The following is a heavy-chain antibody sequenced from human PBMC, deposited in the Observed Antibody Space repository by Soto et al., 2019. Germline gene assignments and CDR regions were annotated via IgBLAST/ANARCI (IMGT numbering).Heavy chain of an antibody. CDR2: ISSSSSYI. Sequence: GGSLRLSCAASGFTFSSYSMNWVRQAPGKGLEWVSSISSSSSYIYYADSVKGRFTISRDNAKNSLYLQMNSLRAEDTAVYYCARDRAICSSTSCYNWFDPWGQGTLVTVSS. D-gene: IGHD2-2*01. V-gene: IGHV3-21*01. CDR3: ARDRAICSSTSCYNWFDP. J-gene: IGHJ5*02. CDR1: GFTFSSYS.